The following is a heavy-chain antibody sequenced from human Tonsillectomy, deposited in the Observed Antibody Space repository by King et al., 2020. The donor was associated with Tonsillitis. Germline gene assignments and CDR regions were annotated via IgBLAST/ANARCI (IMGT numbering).Heavy chain of an antibody. CDR1: GGSISSYY. CDR2: IYTSGST. Sequence: VQLQESGPGLVKPSETLSLTCTVSGGSISSYYWSWIRQPAGKGLEWIGRIYTSGSTNYNPSLKSRVTMSVDTSKNQFSLKLYSVTAADTALYCCARDSIAAAGGLYYYGMDVWGQGTTVTVSS. V-gene: IGHV4-4*07. CDR3: ARDSIAAAGGLYYYGMDV. D-gene: IGHD6-13*01. J-gene: IGHJ6*02.